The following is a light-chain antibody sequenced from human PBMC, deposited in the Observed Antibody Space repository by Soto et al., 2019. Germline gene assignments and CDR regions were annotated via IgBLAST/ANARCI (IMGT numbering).Light chain of an antibody. Sequence: QSVLTQPASVSGSPGQSITISCTGTNNLVSWYQQHPGKAPKVVVSEGTKRPSGVSNRFSGSNSGGTASMTSSGLQAKDEVSYFCWACVGARSYVFGPGTRPPS. CDR1: NNL. V-gene: IGLV2-23*01. CDR3: WACVGARSYV. J-gene: IGLJ1*01. CDR2: EGT.